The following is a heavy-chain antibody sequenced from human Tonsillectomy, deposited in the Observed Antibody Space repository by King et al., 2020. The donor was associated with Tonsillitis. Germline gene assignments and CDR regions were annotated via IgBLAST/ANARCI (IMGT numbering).Heavy chain of an antibody. CDR3: ARDRVRNSGGDWFDP. CDR2: LSLSGGT. V-gene: IGHV4-4*07. J-gene: IGHJ5*02. CDR1: CGSMSSY. D-gene: IGHD1-14*01. Sequence: QLQESGPGLVKPSETPSLTCTVSCGSMSSYWSWVRQPAGKGLEWIWRLSLSGGTNNNPSLQIRVTMSVDTANNQFSLRLSTVPAADTAVYYCARDRVRNSGGDWFDPWGQGTLVTVSS.